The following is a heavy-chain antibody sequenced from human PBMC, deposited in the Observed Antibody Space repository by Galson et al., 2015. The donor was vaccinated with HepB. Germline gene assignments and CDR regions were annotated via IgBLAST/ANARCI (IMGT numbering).Heavy chain of an antibody. Sequence: SLRLSCAASGFNFGIYAMSWVRQTPGKGLEWVSTIVGNAGQIWTADSVKGRFTISRENPRNTLYLQMNSLGVEDTAVYYCAKGLRPDGVYDLDVWGKGATVTVSS. CDR1: GFNFGIYA. CDR3: AKGLRPDGVYDLDV. CDR2: IVGNAGQI. V-gene: IGHV3-23*01. D-gene: IGHD2-8*01. J-gene: IGHJ6*04.